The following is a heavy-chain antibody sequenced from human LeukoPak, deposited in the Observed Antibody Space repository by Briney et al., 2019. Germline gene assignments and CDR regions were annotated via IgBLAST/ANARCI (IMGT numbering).Heavy chain of an antibody. D-gene: IGHD2-21*01. Sequence: GESLKISCKGSGYSFTSYWIGWVRQMPGKGLEWMGIIYPGDSDARYSPSFQGQATISADKSISTAYLQWSSLKASDTAMYYCASPAGRGGDSDAFDIWGQGTMVTVSS. CDR2: IYPGDSDA. V-gene: IGHV5-51*01. CDR3: ASPAGRGGDSDAFDI. J-gene: IGHJ3*02. CDR1: GYSFTSYW.